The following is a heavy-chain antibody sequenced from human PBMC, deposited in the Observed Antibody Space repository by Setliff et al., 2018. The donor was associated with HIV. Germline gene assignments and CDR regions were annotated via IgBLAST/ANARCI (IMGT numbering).Heavy chain of an antibody. CDR2: IYYSGST. CDR3: ARSVRGYDYYYYYYMDV. CDR1: GGSICSYY. Sequence: SETLSLTCTVSGGSICSYYWSWIRRPPGKGLEWIGYIYYSGSTNYNPSLKSRVTISVDTSKNQFSLKLSSVTAADPAVYYCARSVRGYDYYYYYYMDVWGKGTTVTVSS. D-gene: IGHD5-12*01. J-gene: IGHJ6*03. V-gene: IGHV4-59*01.